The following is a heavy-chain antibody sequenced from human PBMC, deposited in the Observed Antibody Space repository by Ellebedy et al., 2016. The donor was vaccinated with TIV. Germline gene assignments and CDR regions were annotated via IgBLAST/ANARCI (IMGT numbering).Heavy chain of an antibody. CDR3: ARDHLKGGFVVYFQH. V-gene: IGHV1-18*01. D-gene: IGHD3-16*01. CDR1: GYTFTSYG. J-gene: IGHJ1*01. CDR2: ISAYNGNT. Sequence: ASVKVSCKASGYTFTSYGISWVRQAPGQGLEWMGWISAYNGNTNYAQKLQGRVTMTTDTSTSTAYMELRSLRSDDTAVYYCARDHLKGGFVVYFQHWGQGTLVTVSS.